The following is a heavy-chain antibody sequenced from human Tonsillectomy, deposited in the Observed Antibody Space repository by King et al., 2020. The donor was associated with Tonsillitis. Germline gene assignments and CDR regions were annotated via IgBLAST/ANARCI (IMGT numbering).Heavy chain of an antibody. CDR1: GHTFSTFY. CDR2: INPSGSGT. CDR3: ARRRSAAADLFDY. J-gene: IGHJ4*02. Sequence: QLVQSGAEVKKPGASVKLSCKASGHTFSTFYMNWVRQAPGQGLEWMGIINPSGSGTTYAQKFQGRLIMTRDTSTGTVYMELSSLTSDDTAVYYCARRRSAAADLFDYWGLGTLVTVTS. D-gene: IGHD6-13*01. V-gene: IGHV1-46*01.